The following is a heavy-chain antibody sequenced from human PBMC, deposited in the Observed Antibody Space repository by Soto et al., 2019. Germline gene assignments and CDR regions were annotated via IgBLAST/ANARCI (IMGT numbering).Heavy chain of an antibody. Sequence: QVQLVESGGGVVQPGRSLRLSCAASGFTFSSYAMHWVRQAPGKGLEWVAVISYDGSNKYYADSVKGRFTISRDNSKNTLYLQMNSLGAEDTAVYYCAREWTAGRHDAFDIWGQGTMVTVSS. CDR1: GFTFSSYA. V-gene: IGHV3-30-3*01. D-gene: IGHD1-26*01. CDR3: AREWTAGRHDAFDI. J-gene: IGHJ3*02. CDR2: ISYDGSNK.